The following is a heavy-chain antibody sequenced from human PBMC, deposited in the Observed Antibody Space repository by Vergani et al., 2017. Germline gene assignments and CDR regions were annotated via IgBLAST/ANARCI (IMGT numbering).Heavy chain of an antibody. D-gene: IGHD5-12*01. J-gene: IGHJ4*02. CDR1: GGTFSSYA. Sequence: QVQLVQSGAEVKKPGASVKVSCKASGGTFSSYAISWVRQAPGQGLEWMGRIIPILGIANYAQKFQGRVTITEDKSTSTAYMELSSLRSEDTAVYYGAREWSRYSGYDLTPFDYWGQGTLVTVSS. CDR3: AREWSRYSGYDLTPFDY. CDR2: IIPILGIA. V-gene: IGHV1-69*04.